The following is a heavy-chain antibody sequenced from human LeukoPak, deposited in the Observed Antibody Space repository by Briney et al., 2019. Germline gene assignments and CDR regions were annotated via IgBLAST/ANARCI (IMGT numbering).Heavy chain of an antibody. V-gene: IGHV3-64*01. Sequence: GGSLRLSCAASGFTFRSYAMHWVRQAPGKGPEYVSTISSNGGGTYYANSVKGRFSISRDNSKNTLYLQVGSLRPEDMAVYYCARAGVGATWVFDYWGQGTLVTVSS. D-gene: IGHD1-26*01. J-gene: IGHJ4*02. CDR2: ISSNGGGT. CDR3: ARAGVGATWVFDY. CDR1: GFTFRSYA.